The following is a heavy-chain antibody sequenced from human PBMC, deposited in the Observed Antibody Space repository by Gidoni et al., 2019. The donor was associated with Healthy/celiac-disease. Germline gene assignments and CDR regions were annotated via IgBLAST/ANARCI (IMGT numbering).Heavy chain of an antibody. CDR1: GGSISSSNG. CDR2: IYHRGRT. V-gene: IGHV4-4*02. D-gene: IGHD3-10*01. CDR3: ARGRVVRGVHQA. Sequence: QVQLQESGPGLVKPSGTLSLTCAVSGGSISSSNGWSWVRQPPGTGLEWMWEIYHRGRTNYNPSLKSRVTISVDKSKNQFSLKLSSVTAADTAVYYCARGRVVRGVHQAWGQGTLVTVSS. J-gene: IGHJ4*02.